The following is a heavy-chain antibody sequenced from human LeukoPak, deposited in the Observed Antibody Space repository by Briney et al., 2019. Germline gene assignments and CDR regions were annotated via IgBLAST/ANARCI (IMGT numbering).Heavy chain of an antibody. J-gene: IGHJ4*02. V-gene: IGHV4-34*01. CDR2: INHSGST. Sequence: PSETRSLTCAVYGGSFSGYYWSWIRQPPGKGLEWIGEINHSGSTNYNPSLKSRVTISVDTSKNQFSLKLSSVTAADTAVYYCTRTDSSSAIDYWGQGTLVAVSS. D-gene: IGHD6-6*01. CDR1: GGSFSGYY. CDR3: TRTDSSSAIDY.